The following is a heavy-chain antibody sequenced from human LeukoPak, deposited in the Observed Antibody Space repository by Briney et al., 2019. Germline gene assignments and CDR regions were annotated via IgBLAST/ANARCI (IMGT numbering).Heavy chain of an antibody. D-gene: IGHD3-22*01. CDR1: GGTFSSYA. Sequence: SVKVSCKASGGTFSSYAISWVRQAPGQGLEWMGRIIPIFGTANYAQKLQGRVTITTDESTSTAYMELSSLRSEDTAVYYCARDRGNYYDSSGSDEAFDIWGQGTMVTVSS. J-gene: IGHJ3*02. CDR2: IIPIFGTA. CDR3: ARDRGNYYDSSGSDEAFDI. V-gene: IGHV1-69*05.